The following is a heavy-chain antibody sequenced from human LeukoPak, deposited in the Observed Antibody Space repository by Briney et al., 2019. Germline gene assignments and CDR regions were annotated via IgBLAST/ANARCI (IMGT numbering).Heavy chain of an antibody. V-gene: IGHV1-46*01. J-gene: IGHJ4*02. CDR3: ASIGLGAAAGIRIDY. D-gene: IGHD6-13*01. CDR1: GGTFTSYY. CDR2: INPSGGST. Sequence: ASVKVSCKASGGTFTSYYMHWVRQAPGQGLEWMGIINPSGGSTSYAQKFQGRVTMTRDMSTSTVYMELSSLRSEDTAVYYCASIGLGAAAGIRIDYWGQGTLVTVSS.